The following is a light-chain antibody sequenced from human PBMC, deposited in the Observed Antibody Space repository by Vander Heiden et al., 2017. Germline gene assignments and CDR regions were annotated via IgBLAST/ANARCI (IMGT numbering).Light chain of an antibody. CDR3: CSYAGGNTLV. CDR2: EVT. CDR1: RSDVGSYNL. J-gene: IGLJ3*02. V-gene: IGLV2-23*02. Sequence: QSALTQPASVSGSPVQSITISCTGGRSDVGSYNLVSWYQHHPGRAPRLVIYEVTKRASGVSSRFAGSKSGSAASLTISGLQPEDEGEYHCCSYAGGNTLVFGGGTKLTVL.